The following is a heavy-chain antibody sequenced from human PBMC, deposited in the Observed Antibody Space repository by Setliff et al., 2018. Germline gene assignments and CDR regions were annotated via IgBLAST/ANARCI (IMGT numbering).Heavy chain of an antibody. Sequence: SETLSLTCTVYGGSFSDYYWGWIRQSPGKRPEWIAEINQSGNTNYNPSLNSRVSVSVDTPTNQFSLKVFSVTAADTAVYYCRLWSHNYQNDYWGQGTLVTAPQ. CDR1: GGSFSDYY. V-gene: IGHV4-34*01. J-gene: IGHJ4*02. CDR3: RLWSHNYQNDY. D-gene: IGHD3-16*01. CDR2: INQSGNT.